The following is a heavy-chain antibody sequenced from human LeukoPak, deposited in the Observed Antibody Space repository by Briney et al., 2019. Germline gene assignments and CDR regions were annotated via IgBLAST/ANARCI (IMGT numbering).Heavy chain of an antibody. D-gene: IGHD3-10*01. CDR3: ARDRGAFY. CDR2: IKEDGSEK. V-gene: IGHV3-7*03. CDR1: GFTFSTYW. Sequence: GGSPRLSCTVFGFTFSTYWMIGVPQAPGKGLKWVANIKEDGSEKYYVDSVKGRFTISRDNAKNSLYLQMNRLRAEDTAVYYCARDRGAFYWGRGARVSVSS. J-gene: IGHJ4*02.